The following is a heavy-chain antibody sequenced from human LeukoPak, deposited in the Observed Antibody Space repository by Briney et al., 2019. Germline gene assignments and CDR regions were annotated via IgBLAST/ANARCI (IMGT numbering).Heavy chain of an antibody. CDR1: GYTFTNYA. CDR2: INTNTGNA. D-gene: IGHD3-10*01. Sequence: VASVKVSCKASGYTFTNYAMNWVRQAPGQGLEWMGWINTNTGNATYAQGFTGRFVFSLDTSVSTAYLQISSLKAEDTAVYYCARSGGSGSYYARYYYYYMDVWGKGTTVTVS. J-gene: IGHJ6*03. V-gene: IGHV7-4-1*02. CDR3: ARSGGSGSYYARYYYYYMDV.